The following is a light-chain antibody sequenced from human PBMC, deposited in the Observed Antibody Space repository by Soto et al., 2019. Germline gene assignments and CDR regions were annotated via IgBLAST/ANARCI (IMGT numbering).Light chain of an antibody. V-gene: IGLV2-14*01. CDR1: SSDVGGYNY. CDR2: DVS. J-gene: IGLJ1*01. CDR3: CSYSSSSTSYV. Sequence: QSALTQPASVSGSPGQSITISCTGTSSDVGGYNYVSWYQQHPGKAPKLMIYDVSNRPSGVSNRFSGSKSGNTASLTISGRQAADEADYYYCSYSSSSTSYVFGTGTKLTVL.